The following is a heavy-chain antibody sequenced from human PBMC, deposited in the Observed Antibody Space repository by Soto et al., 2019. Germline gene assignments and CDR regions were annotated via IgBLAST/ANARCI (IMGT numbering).Heavy chain of an antibody. J-gene: IGHJ4*02. V-gene: IGHV3-23*01. CDR1: GLTFGSRA. CDR2: ITDTGGDA. Sequence: GGSLRLSCVASGLTFGSRAMTWVRQAPGEGLQWVSTITDTGGDAKYADSVRGRFVISRDNSKKTLYLQMTSLTAEDSATYYCARGSTDSYPGSRIFDFWGRGTLVTSPQ. D-gene: IGHD3-10*01. CDR3: ARGSTDSYPGSRIFDF.